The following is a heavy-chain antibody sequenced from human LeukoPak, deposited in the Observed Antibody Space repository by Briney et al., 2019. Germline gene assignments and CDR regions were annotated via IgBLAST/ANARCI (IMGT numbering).Heavy chain of an antibody. J-gene: IGHJ4*02. V-gene: IGHV3-23*01. D-gene: IGHD6-13*01. CDR1: GFTFSIYA. CDR3: AKEVAAVGVPYLDY. CDR2: ITESGGNT. Sequence: GALRLSCEASGFTFSIYAMSWVRQTPGKGLEWVSGITESGGNTYYADSVKGRFTMSRDNSRSTLYLQMNSLRAEDTAIYFCAKEVAAVGVPYLDYWGQGALVTVSS.